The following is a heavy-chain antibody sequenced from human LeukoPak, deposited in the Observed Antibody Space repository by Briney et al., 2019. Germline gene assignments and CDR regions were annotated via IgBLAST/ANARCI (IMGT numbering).Heavy chain of an antibody. D-gene: IGHD3-22*01. Sequence: SETLSLTCFISDGSISSYYWNWLRQSPGKGLEWIGHIHYSGSTHYNPSLQSRVSISIDTSKNHFSLKLRSVTAVDTAVYYCARWGHFDTSGYFVVDYWGRGTLVTVSS. J-gene: IGHJ4*02. CDR1: DGSISSYY. CDR2: IHYSGST. CDR3: ARWGHFDTSGYFVVDY. V-gene: IGHV4-59*01.